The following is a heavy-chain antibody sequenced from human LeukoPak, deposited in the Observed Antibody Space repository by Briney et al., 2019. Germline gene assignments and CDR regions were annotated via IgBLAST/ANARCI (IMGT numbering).Heavy chain of an antibody. V-gene: IGHV4-59*08. D-gene: IGHD1-26*01. CDR1: GGSISGYY. Sequence: SETLSLTCTVSGGSISGYYWSWIRQPPGKGLEWIGYIYYSGSTSYNPSLKSRVTISVDTSKNQFSLKVNSVTAADTAVYYCASGSYYFDYWGQGTLVTVSS. J-gene: IGHJ4*02. CDR3: ASGSYYFDY. CDR2: IYYSGST.